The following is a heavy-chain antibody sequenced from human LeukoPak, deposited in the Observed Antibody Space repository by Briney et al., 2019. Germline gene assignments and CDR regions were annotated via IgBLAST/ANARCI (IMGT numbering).Heavy chain of an antibody. CDR2: IIPIFGTA. D-gene: IGHD6-13*01. V-gene: IGHV1-69*01. CDR1: GFTFSSYA. J-gene: IGHJ5*02. Sequence: GGSLRLSCAASGFTFSSYAISWVRQAPGQGLEWMGGIIPIFGTANYTQKFQGRVTITADESTSTAYMELSSLRSEDTAVYYCARGGGRIAAAGTITSWGQGTLVTVSS. CDR3: ARGGGRIAAAGTITS.